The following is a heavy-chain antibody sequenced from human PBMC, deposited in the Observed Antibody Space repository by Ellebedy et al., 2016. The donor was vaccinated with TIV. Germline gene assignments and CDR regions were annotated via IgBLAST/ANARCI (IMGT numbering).Heavy chain of an antibody. CDR2: ISGSGGST. D-gene: IGHD1-1*01. V-gene: IGHV3-23*01. J-gene: IGHJ4*02. CDR3: AKDTNGANSPVDY. CDR1: GFTFSSYA. Sequence: GGSLRLXXAASGFTFSSYAMSSVLPAPVKGLDWVSAISGSGGSTYYADSAKGRFTISRDNSENTLYLQMNSLRAEDTAVYYCAKDTNGANSPVDYWGQGTLVTVSS.